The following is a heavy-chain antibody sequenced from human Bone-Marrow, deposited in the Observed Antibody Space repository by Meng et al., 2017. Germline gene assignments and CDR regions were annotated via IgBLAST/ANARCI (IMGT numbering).Heavy chain of an antibody. CDR1: GGSISTSGYS. CDR3: VRSSAWVRTGFDP. Sequence: QPQLQESGPGLVGPSEALSRTCSVSGGSISTSGYSWGWIRQPPGKGLEWIGSIGHSGFTYYTPSLKSRVTVSIDTSRNQFSLWLTSVTAADTAVYYCVRSSAWVRTGFDPWGQGTLVTVSS. D-gene: IGHD6-19*01. CDR2: IGHSGFT. J-gene: IGHJ5*02. V-gene: IGHV4-39*01.